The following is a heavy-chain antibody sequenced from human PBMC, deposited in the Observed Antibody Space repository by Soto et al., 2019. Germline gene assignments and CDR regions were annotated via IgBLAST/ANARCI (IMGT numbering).Heavy chain of an antibody. Sequence: QDQLVQSGAEVKKPGSSVKVSCKASGGTFSSHTFSWVRQAPGQGLEWMGRIIPALGTATYAQKFQGRVTITADESATTFYMELNSLRSEDTSVYYCARPDFGDYWYFDLWGRGTLLTVSS. V-gene: IGHV1-69*08. D-gene: IGHD4-17*01. CDR3: ARPDFGDYWYFDL. J-gene: IGHJ2*01. CDR2: IIPALGTA. CDR1: GGTFSSHT.